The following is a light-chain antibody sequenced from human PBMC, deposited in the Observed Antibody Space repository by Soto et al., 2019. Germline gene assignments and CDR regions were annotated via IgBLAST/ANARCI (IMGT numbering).Light chain of an antibody. J-gene: IGLJ3*02. CDR2: LNSDGSH. CDR1: RGHSSYA. Sequence: QPVLTQSPSASASLGASVKLTCTLSRGHSSYAIAWHQQQPEKGPRYLMKLNSDGSHSKGDGIPDRFSGSSSGAERYLTISSLQSEDEADYCCQTGGTGIWVFGGGTKVTVL. V-gene: IGLV4-69*01. CDR3: QTGGTGIWV.